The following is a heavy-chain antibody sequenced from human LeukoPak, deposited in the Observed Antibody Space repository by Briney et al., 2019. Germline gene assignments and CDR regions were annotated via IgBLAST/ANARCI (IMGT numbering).Heavy chain of an antibody. CDR1: GYSFTSYW. CDR3: ARLRRANYDSSGYYWEDAFDI. J-gene: IGHJ3*02. CDR2: IYPGDSDT. V-gene: IGHV5-51*01. Sequence: GESLKISCKGSGYSFTSYWIGWVRQMPGKGLEWMGIIYPGDSDTRYRPSFQGQVTISADKSISTAYLQWSSLKASDTAMYYCARLRRANYDSSGYYWEDAFDIWGQGTMVTVSS. D-gene: IGHD3-22*01.